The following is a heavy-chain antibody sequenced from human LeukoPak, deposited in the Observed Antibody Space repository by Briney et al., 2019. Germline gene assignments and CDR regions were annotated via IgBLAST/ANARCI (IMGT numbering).Heavy chain of an antibody. CDR3: ARDTVGFGYFDY. J-gene: IGHJ4*02. V-gene: IGHV4-4*07. Sequence: SETLSLTCIVSGGSISGSYWSWIRQPAGKGLEWIGRLYTSGSTNYNPSLNSRVTMSVDTSKNQFSLKLSSVTAADTAMYYCARDTVGFGYFDYWGQGTLVTVSS. CDR1: GGSISGSY. D-gene: IGHD3-10*01. CDR2: LYTSGST.